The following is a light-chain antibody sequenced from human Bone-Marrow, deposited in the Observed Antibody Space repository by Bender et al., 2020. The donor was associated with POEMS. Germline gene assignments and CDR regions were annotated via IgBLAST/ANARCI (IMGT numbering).Light chain of an antibody. CDR3: QSYDSDLNGWV. Sequence: QSALTQPPSVSGSPGQSITISCTATVSDISQYNRVSWYQQSPGTAPKLVIYEVTKRASGVPGRFSGSRSGDTATLTITGLQSEDEAAYFCQSYDSDLNGWVFGGGTKLTVL. CDR1: VSDISQYNR. CDR2: EVT. J-gene: IGLJ3*02. V-gene: IGLV2-18*02.